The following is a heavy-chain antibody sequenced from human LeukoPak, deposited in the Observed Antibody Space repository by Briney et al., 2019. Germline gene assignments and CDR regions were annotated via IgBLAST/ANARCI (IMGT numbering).Heavy chain of an antibody. Sequence: GGSLRLSCAASGFTFSSYAMSWVRQAPGKGLEWVSAISGSGGSTYYADSVKGRFTISRDNSKNTLYLQMNSLRAEDTAVYYCARALYYDFWSGYFDYWGQGTLVTVSS. CDR3: ARALYYDFWSGYFDY. CDR1: GFTFSSYA. CDR2: ISGSGGST. D-gene: IGHD3-3*01. V-gene: IGHV3-23*01. J-gene: IGHJ4*02.